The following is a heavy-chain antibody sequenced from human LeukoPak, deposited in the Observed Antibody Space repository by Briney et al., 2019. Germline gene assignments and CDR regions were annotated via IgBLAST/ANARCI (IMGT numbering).Heavy chain of an antibody. CDR3: ARNEVPNDAFDI. Sequence: RASVKVSCKASGCTFTGYYMHWVRRAPGQGLEWMGWINPNSGGTNYAQKFQGRVTMTRDTSISTAYMELSRLRSDDTAVYYCARNEVPNDAFDIWGQGTMVTVSS. CDR1: GCTFTGYY. J-gene: IGHJ3*02. V-gene: IGHV1-2*02. D-gene: IGHD2-2*01. CDR2: INPNSGGT.